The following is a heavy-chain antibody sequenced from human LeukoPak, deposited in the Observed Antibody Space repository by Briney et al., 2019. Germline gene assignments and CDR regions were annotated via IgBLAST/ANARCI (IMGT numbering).Heavy chain of an antibody. V-gene: IGHV3-66*01. CDR3: AREGPQGGFYDYYYMDV. J-gene: IGHJ6*03. Sequence: PGGSLRLSCAASGFTVSTNYMSWVRQAPGKGLEWVSVIYIDGSTSYIDSVKGRFTISRDNSKNTLFLQMKSLRAEDTAVYYCAREGPQGGFYDYYYMDVWGQGTAVTVSS. D-gene: IGHD3-3*01. CDR2: IYIDGST. CDR1: GFTVSTNY.